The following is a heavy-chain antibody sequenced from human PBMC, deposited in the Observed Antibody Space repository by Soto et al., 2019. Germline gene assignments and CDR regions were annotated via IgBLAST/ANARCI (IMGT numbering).Heavy chain of an antibody. D-gene: IGHD3-10*01. V-gene: IGHV2-5*02. CDR1: GFSLHTHAVG. J-gene: IGHJ4*02. CDR3: AHAAFGEFVGSFGY. CDR2: VYWDDDK. Sequence: QITLKESGPTLVKPTQTLTLTCTFSGFSLHTHAVGVGWIRQPPGKALEWLALVYWDDDKRYNLFLKSRLAITKDTSKNQVVLTMTNMEPVDTATYYCAHAAFGEFVGSFGYWGQGTLVTVSS.